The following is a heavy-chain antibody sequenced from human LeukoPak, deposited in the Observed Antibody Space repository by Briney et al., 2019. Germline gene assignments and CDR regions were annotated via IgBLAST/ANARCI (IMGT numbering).Heavy chain of an antibody. CDR1: GYTFTAYY. J-gene: IGHJ4*02. V-gene: IGHV1-2*06. CDR2: INPNSGGT. D-gene: IGHD3-10*01. CDR3: ARAYGSGSSYHPDY. Sequence: VASVKVSCKASGYTFTAYYMHWVRQAPGQGLEWMGRINPNSGGTNSSQKFQDRVTLTRDTSISTAYMELGSLRSDDTAIYYCARAYGSGSSYHPDYWGQGTLVTVSS.